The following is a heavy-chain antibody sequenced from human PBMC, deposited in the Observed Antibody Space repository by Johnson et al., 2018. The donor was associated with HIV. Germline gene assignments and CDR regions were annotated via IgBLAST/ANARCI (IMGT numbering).Heavy chain of an antibody. Sequence: QVQLVESGGGVVQPGRSLRLSCAASGFTFSNYGMHWVRQGPGKGLEWVAVISYDGSDKYYADSVKGRFTISRDNSRNTLYLQMNSLRAEDTAVYYCARDASYYGSANVAFDIWGQGTMVTVSS. J-gene: IGHJ3*02. V-gene: IGHV3-30*03. CDR1: GFTFSNYG. D-gene: IGHD3-10*01. CDR2: ISYDGSDK. CDR3: ARDASYYGSANVAFDI.